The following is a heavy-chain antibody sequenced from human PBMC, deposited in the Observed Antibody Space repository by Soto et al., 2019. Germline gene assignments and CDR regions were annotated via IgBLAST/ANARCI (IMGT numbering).Heavy chain of an antibody. D-gene: IGHD3-16*02. CDR3: ARTGGGLRLGELSLSRRGYFDY. Sequence: SETLSLTCAVSGGSISSSNWWSWVRQPPGKGLEWIGEIYHSGSTNYNPCLKSRVTISVDKSKNQFSLKLSSVTAADTAVYYCARTGGGLRLGELSLSRRGYFDYWGQGTLVTVSS. CDR1: GGSISSSNW. J-gene: IGHJ4*02. CDR2: IYHSGST. V-gene: IGHV4-4*02.